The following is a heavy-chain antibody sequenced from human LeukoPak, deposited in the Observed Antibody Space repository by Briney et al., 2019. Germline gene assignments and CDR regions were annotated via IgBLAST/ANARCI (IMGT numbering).Heavy chain of an antibody. Sequence: PGGSLRLSCAASGFTFSNNWMSWVRQAPGKGLEWVANIKQDGSEKNYVDSVKGRFTISRDNAKNSLSLQMNSLRAEDTAVYYCARETPDSSGWDWGQGTPVTVSS. CDR2: IKQDGSEK. V-gene: IGHV3-7*01. CDR3: ARETPDSSGWD. J-gene: IGHJ4*02. CDR1: GFTFSNNW. D-gene: IGHD6-19*01.